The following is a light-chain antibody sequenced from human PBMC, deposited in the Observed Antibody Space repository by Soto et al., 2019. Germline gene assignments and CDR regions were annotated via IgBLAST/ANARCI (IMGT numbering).Light chain of an antibody. Sequence: EVVLTQSPGTLSLSPGERATLSFRASQSVSNTYVAWYQHIPGQPPRLLIYDASTRATGIPARFSGSGSGTDFTLTISSLQSEDFAVYYCQQYNNWPWTFGQGTKVDI. CDR3: QQYNNWPWT. CDR1: QSVSNT. CDR2: DAS. J-gene: IGKJ1*01. V-gene: IGKV3D-15*01.